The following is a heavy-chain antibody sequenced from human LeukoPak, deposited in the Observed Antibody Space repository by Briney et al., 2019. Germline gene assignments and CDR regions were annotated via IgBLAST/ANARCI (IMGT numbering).Heavy chain of an antibody. CDR2: INPSGGST. D-gene: IGHD4-17*01. CDR1: EHTRSSYY. V-gene: IGHV1-46*01. Sequence: ASVKVSCKAVEHTRSSYYMQWVRQAPGQGLEWMGIINPSGGSTSYAQKLQGRVTMTTDTSTSTAYMELRSLRSDDTAVYYCARLRYGDELDYWGQGTLVTVSS. J-gene: IGHJ4*02. CDR3: ARLRYGDELDY.